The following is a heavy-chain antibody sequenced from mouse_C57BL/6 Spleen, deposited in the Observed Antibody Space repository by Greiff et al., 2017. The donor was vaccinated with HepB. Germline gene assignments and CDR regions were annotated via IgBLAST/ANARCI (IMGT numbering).Heavy chain of an antibody. CDR1: GFTFTDYY. Sequence: EVQGVESGGGLVQPGGSLSLSCAASGFTFTDYYMSWVRQPPVKALEWLGFIRNKANGYTTEYSASVKGRFTISRDNSQSILYLQMNALRAEDSATYYCASPNYYGSSHGAMDYWGQGTSVTVSS. D-gene: IGHD1-1*01. V-gene: IGHV7-3*01. CDR2: IRNKANGYTT. J-gene: IGHJ4*01. CDR3: ASPNYYGSSHGAMDY.